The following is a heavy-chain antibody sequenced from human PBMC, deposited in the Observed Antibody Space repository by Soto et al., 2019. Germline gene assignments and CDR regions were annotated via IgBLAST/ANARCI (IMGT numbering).Heavy chain of an antibody. Sequence: SETLSLTCTVSGGSISSSSYYWGWIRQPPGKGLEWIGSIYYSGSTYYNPSLKSRVTISVDTSKNQFSLKLSSVTAADTAVYYCARRICSGGSCYLNWFDPWGQGTLVTVSS. J-gene: IGHJ5*02. CDR2: IYYSGST. D-gene: IGHD2-15*01. V-gene: IGHV4-39*01. CDR1: GGSISSSSYY. CDR3: ARRICSGGSCYLNWFDP.